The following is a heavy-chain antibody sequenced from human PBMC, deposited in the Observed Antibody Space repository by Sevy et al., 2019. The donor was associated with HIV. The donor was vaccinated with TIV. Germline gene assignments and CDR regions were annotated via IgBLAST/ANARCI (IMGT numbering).Heavy chain of an antibody. CDR1: GFTFSSYW. V-gene: IGHV3-7*03. J-gene: IGHJ6*02. CDR3: ASSQRVYYYYGMDV. CDR2: IKQDGSEK. Sequence: GGSLRLSCAASGFTFSSYWMSWVRQAPGKGLEWVANIKQDGSEKYYVDSVKGRFTISRDNAKNSLYLQMNSLRAEDMAVYYCASSQRVYYYYGMDVWGQGTTVTVSS.